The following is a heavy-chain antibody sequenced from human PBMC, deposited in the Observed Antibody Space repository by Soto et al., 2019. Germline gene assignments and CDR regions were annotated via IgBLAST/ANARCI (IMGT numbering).Heavy chain of an antibody. CDR1: GFTFSSYA. V-gene: IGHV3-23*01. CDR3: AQRGSGYEFYYYYGMDV. CDR2: ISGSGGST. Sequence: EVQLLESGGGLVQPGGSLRLSCAASGFTFSSYAMSWVRQAPGKGLEWVSAISGSGGSTYYADSVKGRFTISRDNSKSTLYLQMNSLRAEDTAVYYCAQRGSGYEFYYYYGMDVWGQGTTVTVSS. J-gene: IGHJ6*02. D-gene: IGHD3-3*01.